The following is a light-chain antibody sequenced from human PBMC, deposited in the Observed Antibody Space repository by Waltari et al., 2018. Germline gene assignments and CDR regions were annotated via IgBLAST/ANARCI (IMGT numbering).Light chain of an antibody. CDR1: KLETKY. CDR3: QACDSASAVV. Sequence: SDELTQPLSLSVSPGQTASIPCSGDKLETKYVCWYQQRPGHSPLLVIYQDSRRPTGVPGRLSGSNAGNTATLTVSGTQAMDEADYYCQACDSASAVVFGGVTKLIVL. J-gene: IGLJ2*01. CDR2: QDS. V-gene: IGLV3-1*01.